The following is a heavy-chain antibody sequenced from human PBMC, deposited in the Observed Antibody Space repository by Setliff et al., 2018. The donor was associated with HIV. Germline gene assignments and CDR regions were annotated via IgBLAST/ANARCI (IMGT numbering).Heavy chain of an antibody. CDR2: IPHNGGT. Sequence: SETLSLTCTVSGYSIGSGSFWGWIRQPPGKGLEWIATIPHNGGTYYNPDPSLTGRVTISVDKSKNEISLKVTSVTAADTSVYYCARHNVITYGGLIYDYLHYGLDVWGRGTPVTVSS. D-gene: IGHD3-16*02. CDR1: GYSIGSGSF. J-gene: IGHJ6*02. CDR3: ARHNVITYGGLIYDYLHYGLDV. V-gene: IGHV4-38-2*02.